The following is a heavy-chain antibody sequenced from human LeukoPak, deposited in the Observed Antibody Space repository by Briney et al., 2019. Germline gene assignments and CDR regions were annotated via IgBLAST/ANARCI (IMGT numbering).Heavy chain of an antibody. CDR3: ARQGDGGRAFDY. J-gene: IGHJ4*02. D-gene: IGHD4-23*01. Sequence: PSETLSLTCTVSGGSISSYYWSWIRQPPGKGLEWIGYIYYSGSPNYNPSLKSRVTISVDTSKNQFSLKLNSVTAADTAVYYCARQGDGGRAFDYWGQGNLLTVSS. V-gene: IGHV4-59*08. CDR1: GGSISSYY. CDR2: IYYSGSP.